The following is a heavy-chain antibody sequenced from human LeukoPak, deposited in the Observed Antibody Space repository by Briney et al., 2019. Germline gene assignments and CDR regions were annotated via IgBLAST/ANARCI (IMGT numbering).Heavy chain of an antibody. J-gene: IGHJ5*02. CDR2: IVYSGST. CDR1: GVSFDGYY. V-gene: IGHV4-34*12. CDR3: ARHLRITMVRGQNNWFDP. D-gene: IGHD3-10*01. Sequence: SETVSLTCAVFGVSFDGYYWTWIRQSLEKGLEWIGEIVYSGSTNYNPSLKSRVILSADTSKVQFSLTLSSVTAADTAVYYCARHLRITMVRGQNNWFDPWGQGTLVTVSS.